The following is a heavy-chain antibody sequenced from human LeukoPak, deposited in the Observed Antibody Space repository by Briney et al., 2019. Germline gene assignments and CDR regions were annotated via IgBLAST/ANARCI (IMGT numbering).Heavy chain of an antibody. Sequence: GGSLRLSCAASGFTFNNYAMNWVRQAPGKGLEWVSSISGGGETTYYADSAKGVFTISRGNSQNTLYLQINSLRAEDTAVYYCSKDYADYVGYFVFDYWGQGTLVTVSS. V-gene: IGHV3-23*01. CDR1: GFTFNNYA. CDR3: SKDYADYVGYFVFDY. D-gene: IGHD4-17*01. CDR2: ISGGGETT. J-gene: IGHJ4*02.